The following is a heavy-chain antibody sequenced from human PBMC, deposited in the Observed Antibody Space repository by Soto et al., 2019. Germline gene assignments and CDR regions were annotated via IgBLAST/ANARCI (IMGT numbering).Heavy chain of an antibody. J-gene: IGHJ6*02. CDR1: SGSFRGYY. Sequence: PSETLSITCAVYSGSFRGYYWSWIRQPTGKGLEWIGEINHSGSTNYNPSLKSRVTISVDTSKNQFSLKLSSVTAADTAVYYFARAGITMIRAHGFGGMDVWGQGTTVTVSS. CDR2: INHSGST. CDR3: ARAGITMIRAHGFGGMDV. D-gene: IGHD3-10*01. V-gene: IGHV4-34*01.